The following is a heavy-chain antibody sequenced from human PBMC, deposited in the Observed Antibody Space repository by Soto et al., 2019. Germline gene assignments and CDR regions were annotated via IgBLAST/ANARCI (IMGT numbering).Heavy chain of an antibody. CDR1: GYTFSDYY. Sequence: GASVKVSCKAGGYTFSDYYIQWVRQAPGQGLEWMGIINPSGGSTSYAQKFQGRVTMTRDTSTSTVYMELSSLRSEDTAVYYCSRGSSAYEFWSGYLRQYYYYGMDVWVQGATVTVSS. V-gene: IGHV1-46*01. J-gene: IGHJ6*02. CDR3: SRGSSAYEFWSGYLRQYYYYGMDV. D-gene: IGHD3-3*01. CDR2: INPSGGST.